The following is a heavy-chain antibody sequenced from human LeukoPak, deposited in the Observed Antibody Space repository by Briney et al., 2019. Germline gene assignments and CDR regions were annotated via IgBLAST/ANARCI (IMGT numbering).Heavy chain of an antibody. V-gene: IGHV3-21*04. CDR3: ARVGGH. Sequence: GGSLRLSCAASGFIFSSYRMNWVRQAPGKGLEWVSSISSSGTYIYYADSVKGRFTISRDNAKNTLYLQMNSLRVEDTAVYYCARVGGHWGQGTLVTVSS. J-gene: IGHJ4*02. D-gene: IGHD3-10*01. CDR1: GFIFSSYR. CDR2: ISSSGTYI.